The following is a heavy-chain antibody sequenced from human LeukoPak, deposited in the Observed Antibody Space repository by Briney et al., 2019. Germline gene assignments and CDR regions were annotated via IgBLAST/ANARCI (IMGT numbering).Heavy chain of an antibody. CDR2: ISSSSSTI. CDR1: GFTFSSYS. Sequence: PGGSLRLSCAASGFTFSSYSMNWVRQAPGKGLEWVSYISSSSSTIYYADSVKGRFTISRDNAKNSLYLQMNSLRAEDTAVYYCARGPKTDYWGQGTLVTVSS. CDR3: ARGPKTDY. J-gene: IGHJ4*02. V-gene: IGHV3-48*01.